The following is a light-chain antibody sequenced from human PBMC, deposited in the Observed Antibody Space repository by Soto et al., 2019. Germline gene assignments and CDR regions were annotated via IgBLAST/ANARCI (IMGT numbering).Light chain of an antibody. V-gene: IGKV2D-29*01. CDR3: MQTIQLPWT. J-gene: IGKJ1*01. CDR2: EAF. CDR1: QSPLHSDGKTY. Sequence: DVVLTQTPLSLSVTPGQPAAISCKSSQSPLHSDGKTYLYWYLQKPGQPPQLLLYEAFKRFYGVAERFSGGGSGTDFTLTISRLEAEDVGVYYCMQTIQLPWTFGQGTKVEIK.